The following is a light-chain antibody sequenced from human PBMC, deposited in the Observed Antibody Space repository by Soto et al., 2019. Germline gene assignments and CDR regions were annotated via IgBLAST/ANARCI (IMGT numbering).Light chain of an antibody. CDR3: QQYNNWPRT. CDR2: GAS. CDR1: QSVSSN. J-gene: IGKJ1*01. V-gene: IGKV3-15*01. Sequence: EIVMTQSPATLSVSPGERATLSCRASQSVSSNLAWYQQKPGQAPRLLIYGASTRATGIPARFSGSGSGTEFTLTISSXXSXDFAVYYCQQYNNWPRTFGQGTKVEIK.